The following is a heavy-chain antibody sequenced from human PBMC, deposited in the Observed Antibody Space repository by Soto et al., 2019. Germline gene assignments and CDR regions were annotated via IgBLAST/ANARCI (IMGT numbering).Heavy chain of an antibody. D-gene: IGHD3-22*01. V-gene: IGHV4-39*01. CDR2: IYYSGST. CDR1: GGSISSSSYY. Sequence: QLQLQESGPGLVKPSETLSLTCTVSGGSISSSSYYWGWIRQPPGKGLEWIGSIYYSGSTYYNPSLKSRVTISGDTSKNQFSLKLSSVTAADTAVYYCARQGIVVVILYNWFDPWGQGTLVTVSS. CDR3: ARQGIVVVILYNWFDP. J-gene: IGHJ5*02.